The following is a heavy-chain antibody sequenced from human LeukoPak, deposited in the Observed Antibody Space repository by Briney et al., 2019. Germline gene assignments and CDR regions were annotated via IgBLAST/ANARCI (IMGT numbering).Heavy chain of an antibody. CDR1: GDSVSRYRAA. CDR2: TYYKSKWSN. J-gene: IGHJ4*02. Sequence: SQTLSLTCAISGDSVSRYRAAWNWSRQSPSRGLEWLGRTYYKSKWSNNYPVSVKSRITINPDTSKNQFSLLLNSVTPEDTAVYYCARGAPEGDYYFDLWGQGTLVTVSS. D-gene: IGHD2-21*02. CDR3: ARGAPEGDYYFDL. V-gene: IGHV6-1*01.